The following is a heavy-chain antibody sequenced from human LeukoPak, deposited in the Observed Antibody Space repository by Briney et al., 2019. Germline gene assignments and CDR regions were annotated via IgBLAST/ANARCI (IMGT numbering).Heavy chain of an antibody. Sequence: SETLSLTCTVSGSISSYYWSWIRQPPGKGLEWIGYIYTSGSTNYNPSLKSRVTISLETPKNQFSLGLSALTAADTAVYYCARQKCTSTSCLTKNAFDIWGQGTMVTVSS. CDR2: IYTSGST. V-gene: IGHV4-4*09. J-gene: IGHJ3*02. CDR3: ARQKCTSTSCLTKNAFDI. D-gene: IGHD2-2*01. CDR1: GSISSYY.